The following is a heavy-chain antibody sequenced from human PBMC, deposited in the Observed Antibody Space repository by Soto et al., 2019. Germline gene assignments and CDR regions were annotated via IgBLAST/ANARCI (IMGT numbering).Heavy chain of an antibody. CDR2: FYYTGNT. CDR3: ARQVVVATRYYYYYYRMDF. D-gene: IGHD2-15*01. Sequence: SETLSLTCTVSGGSISDISYYWGWIRQPPGKGLDWIGSFYYTGNTNYSPSLKSRVTISIDTSKNQFSLNLSSVIAADTAVYYCARQVVVATRYYYYYYRMDFWGQGTTVTVSS. J-gene: IGHJ6*02. V-gene: IGHV4-39*01. CDR1: GGSISDISYY.